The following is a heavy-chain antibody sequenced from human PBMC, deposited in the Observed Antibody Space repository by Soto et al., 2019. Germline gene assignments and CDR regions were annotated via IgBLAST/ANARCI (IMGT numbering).Heavy chain of an antibody. D-gene: IGHD3-22*01. CDR2: IKSKIDGGTT. CDR1: GFTFSNAW. J-gene: IGHJ4*02. CDR3: TTFVYYDSSGPFDY. Sequence: EVQLVESGGGLVKPGGSLRLSCAASGFTFSNAWMNWVRQAPGKGREWVGRIKSKIDGGTTDYAAPVKGRFTISRDDSKNTLYLQMNSLKTEDTAVYYCTTFVYYDSSGPFDYWGQGTLVTVSS. V-gene: IGHV3-15*07.